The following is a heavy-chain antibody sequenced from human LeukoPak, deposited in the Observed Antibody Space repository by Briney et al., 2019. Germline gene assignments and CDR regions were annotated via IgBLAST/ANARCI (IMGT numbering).Heavy chain of an antibody. D-gene: IGHD3-22*01. J-gene: IGHJ4*02. Sequence: SETLSLTCAVYGGSFSGYYWSWIRQPPGKGLEWIGEINHSGSTNYNPSLKSRVTISVDTSKNQFSLKLSSVTAADTAVYYCAREVREVGVITGGVYYFDYWGQGTLVTVSS. CDR3: AREVREVGVITGGVYYFDY. CDR1: GGSFSGYY. V-gene: IGHV4-34*01. CDR2: INHSGST.